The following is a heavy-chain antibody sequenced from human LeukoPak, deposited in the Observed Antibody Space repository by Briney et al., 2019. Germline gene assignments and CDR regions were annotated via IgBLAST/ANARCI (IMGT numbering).Heavy chain of an antibody. CDR1: GGSISSSSYY. Sequence: SETLSLTCTVSGGSISSSSYYWGWIRQPPGKGLEWIGSIYYSGSTYYNPSLKSRVTISVDTSKNQFSLKLRSVTAAGTAVYYCARDDGSYSRSPGFDNWGQGTLVTVSS. CDR2: IYYSGST. CDR3: ARDDGSYSRSPGFDN. V-gene: IGHV4-39*02. J-gene: IGHJ4*02. D-gene: IGHD1-26*01.